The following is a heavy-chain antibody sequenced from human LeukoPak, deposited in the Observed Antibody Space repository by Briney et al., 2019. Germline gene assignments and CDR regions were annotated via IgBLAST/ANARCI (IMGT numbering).Heavy chain of an antibody. V-gene: IGHV4-30-4*01. CDR1: GDSVTYDDYY. Sequence: PSETLSLTCAVSGDSVTYDDYYWSWIRHPPGKGLEWFGYIHFSGSTFYHPSLMRRVSMSVDPSKNQFSLRLRSVTAADTAMYYCARSTGYLSGWYFDLWGRGALVAVSS. CDR2: IHFSGST. CDR3: ARSTGYLSGWYFDL. D-gene: IGHD3-9*01. J-gene: IGHJ2*01.